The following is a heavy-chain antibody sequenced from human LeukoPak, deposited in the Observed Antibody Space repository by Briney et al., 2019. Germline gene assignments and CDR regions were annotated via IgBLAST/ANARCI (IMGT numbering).Heavy chain of an antibody. D-gene: IGHD3-22*01. Sequence: PSETLSLTCTVSGGSISSGSYYWSWIRQPPGKGLEWIGYIYHSGSTYYNPSLKSRVTISVDRSKNQFSLKLSSVTAADTAVYYCARGGYDSSGYYTGAWVDYWGQGTLVTVSS. CDR1: GGSISSGSYY. V-gene: IGHV4-30-2*01. CDR2: IYHSGST. J-gene: IGHJ4*02. CDR3: ARGGYDSSGYYTGAWVDY.